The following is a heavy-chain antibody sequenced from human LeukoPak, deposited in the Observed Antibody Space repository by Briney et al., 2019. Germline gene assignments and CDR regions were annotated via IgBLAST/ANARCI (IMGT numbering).Heavy chain of an antibody. V-gene: IGHV4-61*01. CDR3: AREVVAAVGTVDY. Sequence: PSETLSLTCTVSGYSISSGYYWSWIRQPPGKGLEWIGYIYYSGSTNYNPSLKSRVTISVDTSKNQSSLKLSSVTAADTAVYYCAREVVAAVGTVDYWGQGTLVTVSS. J-gene: IGHJ4*02. CDR1: GYSISSGYY. CDR2: IYYSGST. D-gene: IGHD6-13*01.